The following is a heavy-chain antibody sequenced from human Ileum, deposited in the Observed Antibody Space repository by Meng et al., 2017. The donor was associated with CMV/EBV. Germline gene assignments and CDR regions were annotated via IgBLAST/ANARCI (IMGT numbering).Heavy chain of an antibody. J-gene: IGHJ4*02. D-gene: IGHD4-17*01. V-gene: IGHV4-39*07. CDR3: AKAHDFGDYEAFDS. Sequence: SETLSLTCTVSGDSMTSSLYYWGWIRQPAGKGPVYIATIFYRGNTFYHPSLKTRATISVDTSKNQFSLRLQSVTAADSAVYYCAKAHDFGDYEAFDSWGQGVLVTVSS. CDR1: GDSMTSSLYY. CDR2: IFYRGNT.